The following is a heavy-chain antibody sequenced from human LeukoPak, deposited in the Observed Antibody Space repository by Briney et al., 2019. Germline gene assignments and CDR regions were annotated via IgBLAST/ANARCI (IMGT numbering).Heavy chain of an antibody. CDR2: INQDGSEK. CDR1: GITFSRFW. V-gene: IGHV3-7*03. CDR3: TTEVWT. D-gene: IGHD3/OR15-3a*01. J-gene: IGHJ4*02. Sequence: PGGSLRLSCAASGITFSRFWMSWVRQAPGKGLQWVANINQDGSEKHYVDSVKGRFTISRDNAENSLYLQMNSLRAEDTAVYYCTTEVWTWGQGTLVTVSS.